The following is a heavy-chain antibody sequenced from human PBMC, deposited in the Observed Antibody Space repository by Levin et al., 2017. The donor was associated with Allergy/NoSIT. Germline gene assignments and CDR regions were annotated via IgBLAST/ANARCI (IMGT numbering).Heavy chain of an antibody. CDR3: ARVEVYSREGLGWADAFDI. J-gene: IGHJ3*02. Sequence: SETLSLTCTVSGGSISSSSYYWGWIRQPPGKGLEWIGSIYYSGSTYYNPSLKSRVTISVDTSKNQFSLKLSSVTAADTAVYYCARVEVYSREGLGWADAFDIWGQGTMVTVSS. CDR2: IYYSGST. V-gene: IGHV4-39*01. D-gene: IGHD3-3*01. CDR1: GGSISSSSYY.